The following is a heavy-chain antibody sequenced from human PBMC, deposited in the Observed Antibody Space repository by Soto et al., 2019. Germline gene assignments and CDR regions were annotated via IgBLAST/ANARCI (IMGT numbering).Heavy chain of an antibody. CDR1: GYTSTSYY. V-gene: IGHV1-46*01. J-gene: IGHJ6*02. CDR3: ARGGTIFGVVIEYYYYYGMDV. D-gene: IGHD3-3*01. Sequence: ASVKVSCKASGYTSTSYYMHWVRQAPGQGLEWMGIINPSGGSTSYAQKFQGRVTMTRDTSTSTVYMELSSLRSEDTAVYYCARGGTIFGVVIEYYYYYGMDVWGQGTTVTVSS. CDR2: INPSGGST.